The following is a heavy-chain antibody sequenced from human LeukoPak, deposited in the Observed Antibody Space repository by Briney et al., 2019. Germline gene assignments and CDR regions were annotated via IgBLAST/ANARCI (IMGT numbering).Heavy chain of an antibody. J-gene: IGHJ6*02. Sequence: GGSLRLSCAVSGITLSNYGMSWVRQAPGKGLEWVAGISDSGGRTNYADSVKGRFTISRDNSKNTLYLQMNSLRAEDTAVYYCARDIGEPRSSGWDYYYYGMDVWGQGTTVTVSS. D-gene: IGHD6-19*01. CDR1: GITLSNYG. CDR3: ARDIGEPRSSGWDYYYYGMDV. V-gene: IGHV3-23*01. CDR2: ISDSGGRT.